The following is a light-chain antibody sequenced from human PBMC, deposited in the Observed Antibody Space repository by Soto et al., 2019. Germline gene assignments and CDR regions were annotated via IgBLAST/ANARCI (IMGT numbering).Light chain of an antibody. V-gene: IGKV3-20*01. CDR3: QQYSSSPLT. CDR2: GAS. Sequence: EIVLTQSPGTLSLSPGERATLSCSASQSVSLTALAWYQHKPGQAPRLLIDGASLRATGIPHRFSGSGAGTDFTLTISSLESEDAAVYYCQQYSSSPLTFGGGTKV. J-gene: IGKJ4*01. CDR1: QSVSLTA.